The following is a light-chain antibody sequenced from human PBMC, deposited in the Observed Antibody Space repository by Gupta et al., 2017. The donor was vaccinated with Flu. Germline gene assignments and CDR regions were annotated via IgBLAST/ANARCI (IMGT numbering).Light chain of an antibody. J-gene: IGKJ2*01. Sequence: DLQMPPSPSSLSASVGDRVTVTCRTSHTINNRLNWYQQKPGKAPKLLIFAASSLQSGVPSRFSGSGSGTDFTLTISGLQRDDFATYYCQQSSNMVPYTFGQGTKLE. CDR2: AAS. V-gene: IGKV1-39*01. CDR3: QQSSNMVPYT. CDR1: HTINNR.